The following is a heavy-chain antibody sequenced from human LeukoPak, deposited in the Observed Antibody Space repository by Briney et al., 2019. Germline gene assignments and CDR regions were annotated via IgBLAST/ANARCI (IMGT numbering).Heavy chain of an antibody. CDR1: GYRFTSYW. CDR3: ARWTAYCSSTSCYGIRGYYYGMDV. CDR2: IYPGDSDT. D-gene: IGHD2-2*01. J-gene: IGHJ6*02. Sequence: GESLKISCKGSGYRFTSYWIGWVRQLPGKGLEWMGIIYPGDSDTRYSPSFQGQVTISADKSISTAYLQWSSLKASDTAMYYCARWTAYCSSTSCYGIRGYYYGMDVWGQGTTVTVSS. V-gene: IGHV5-51*01.